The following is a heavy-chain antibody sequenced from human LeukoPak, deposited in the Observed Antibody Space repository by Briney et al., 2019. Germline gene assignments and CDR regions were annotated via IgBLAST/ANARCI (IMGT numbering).Heavy chain of an antibody. CDR1: GYTFTSYY. CDR2: INPSGGST. J-gene: IGHJ4*02. Sequence: ASVKVSCKASGYTFTSYYMHWVRQAPGQGLEWMGIINPSGGSTSYAQKFQGRVTMTRDTSTSTVYMELSSLRSEDTAVYYCARDPSDVLWFGESYFDYWGQGTLVTVSS. V-gene: IGHV1-46*01. D-gene: IGHD3-10*01. CDR3: ARDPSDVLWFGESYFDY.